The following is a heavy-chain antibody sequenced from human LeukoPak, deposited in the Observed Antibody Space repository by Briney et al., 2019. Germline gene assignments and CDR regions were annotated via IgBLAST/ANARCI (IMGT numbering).Heavy chain of an antibody. D-gene: IGHD3-22*01. J-gene: IGHJ3*02. CDR3: ARYNFDSSGWLDAFDI. Sequence: TSETLSLTCTVSGASISGYYWSWIRQPAGKGLEWIGRIYTSGTTNYNPSLKSRVTMSVDTSKNQFSLRLSSVTAAGTAVYYCARYNFDSSGWLDAFDIWGQGTMVTVSS. CDR1: GASISGYY. V-gene: IGHV4-4*07. CDR2: IYTSGTT.